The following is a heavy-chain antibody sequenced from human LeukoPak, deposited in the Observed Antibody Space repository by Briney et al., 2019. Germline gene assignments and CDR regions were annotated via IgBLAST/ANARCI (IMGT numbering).Heavy chain of an antibody. D-gene: IGHD1-20*01. CDR2: ISAYNGRT. Sequence: ASVKVSCKASGYTFTSYGIHWVRQAPGQGPEWMGWISAYNGRTNYGQRLQGRVTMTTDESTSTVYMEMRSLIFDDTAVYYCARGNWNDPLRNWGQGTLITVSS. V-gene: IGHV1-18*01. CDR1: GYTFTSYG. CDR3: ARGNWNDPLRN. J-gene: IGHJ4*02.